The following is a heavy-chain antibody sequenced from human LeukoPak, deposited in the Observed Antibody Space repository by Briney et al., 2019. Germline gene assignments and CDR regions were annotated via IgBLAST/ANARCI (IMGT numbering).Heavy chain of an antibody. V-gene: IGHV1-18*01. CDR2: ISTYNGNT. Sequence: ASVKVSCKASGYTFTSYGISWVRQASGQGPEWMGWISTYNGNTNYAQKLQGRVTMTTDTSTSTAYMELRSLRSDDTAVYYCARVKSGGIFDYWGQGTLVTVSS. D-gene: IGHD2-15*01. J-gene: IGHJ4*02. CDR1: GYTFTSYG. CDR3: ARVKSGGIFDY.